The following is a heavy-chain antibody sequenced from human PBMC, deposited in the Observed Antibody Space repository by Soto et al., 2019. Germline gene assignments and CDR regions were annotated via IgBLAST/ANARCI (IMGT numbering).Heavy chain of an antibody. D-gene: IGHD2-15*01. J-gene: IGHJ6*02. Sequence: QLLESGGGLVQPGGSLRLCCEASGFSFSRNAMSWVRQAPGKGLEWVSSISSGGNTYYADSVKGRFTISRDNSKNTQSLQMTSLGAEDTAVYYCAKLGYCTGGTCYLDYYYGVDVWGQGTTVTVS. V-gene: IGHV3-23*01. CDR2: ISSGGNT. CDR1: GFSFSRNA. CDR3: AKLGYCTGGTCYLDYYYGVDV.